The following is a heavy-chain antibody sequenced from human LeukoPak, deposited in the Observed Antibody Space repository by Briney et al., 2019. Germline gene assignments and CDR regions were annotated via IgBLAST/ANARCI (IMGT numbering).Heavy chain of an antibody. D-gene: IGHD3-22*01. CDR1: GFTFSTHE. J-gene: IGHJ3*01. CDR2: ITRSGTTI. CDR3: ARGGNIGYDYNAFDL. V-gene: IGHV3-48*03. Sequence: AGGSLRLSCAASGFTFSTHEMNWVRQAPGKGPEWVSYITRSGTTIYYADSVKGRFTISRDNAKNSLYLQMNSLRDEDTAVYYCARGGNIGYDYNAFDLWGQGAMVTVSS.